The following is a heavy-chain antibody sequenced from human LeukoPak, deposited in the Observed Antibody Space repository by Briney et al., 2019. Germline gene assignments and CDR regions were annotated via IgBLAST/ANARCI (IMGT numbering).Heavy chain of an antibody. CDR3: ARETPGYSSSWS. CDR2: INSDGSST. J-gene: IGHJ5*02. V-gene: IGHV3-74*01. Sequence: PGGSLRLSCAASGFTFSSYWMHWVRQAPGKGLVWVSRINSDGSSTSHADSVKGRFTISRDNAKNSLYLQMNSLRAEDTAVYYCARETPGYSSSWSSGQGTLVTVSS. D-gene: IGHD6-13*01. CDR1: GFTFSSYW.